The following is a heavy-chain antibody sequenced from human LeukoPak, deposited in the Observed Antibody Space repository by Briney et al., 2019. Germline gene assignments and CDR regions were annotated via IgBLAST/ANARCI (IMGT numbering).Heavy chain of an antibody. CDR3: ARTSKVTSVMDI. J-gene: IGHJ3*02. D-gene: IGHD3-16*01. V-gene: IGHV3-13*04. CDR2: IDTAGNT. Sequence: GGSLRLSCAASGFTFSSYDMHWVRQATGRGLEWVSAIDTAGNTFYPGSVRGRFTISRENAKNSLYLQMNNVRAGDTAVYYCARTSKVTSVMDIWGQGTMVTVSS. CDR1: GFTFSSYD.